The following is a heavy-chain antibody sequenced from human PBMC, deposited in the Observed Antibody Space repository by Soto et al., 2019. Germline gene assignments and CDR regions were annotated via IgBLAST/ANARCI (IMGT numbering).Heavy chain of an antibody. CDR3: ARDGIINIWPYYFGMDV. CDR1: GGTFSRHA. V-gene: IGHV1-69*01. Sequence: QVQLVQSGAEVKRPESSVKDSCKTSGGTFSRHAISWVRQAPGQGVEWMGGIIPVFGTANYAQKFQGRVTITADESTSTAHMELSNLRSEDTAVYYCARDGIINIWPYYFGMDVWGQGTTVTVSS. CDR2: IIPVFGTA. D-gene: IGHD3-9*01. J-gene: IGHJ6*02.